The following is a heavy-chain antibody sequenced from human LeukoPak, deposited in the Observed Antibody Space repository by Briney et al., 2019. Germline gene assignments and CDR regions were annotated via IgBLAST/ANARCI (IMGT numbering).Heavy chain of an antibody. Sequence: ASVKVSCKASGYTFTGHYMHWVRQVPGQGLEWMGWINPKNAGTNYAQKFQGRVTMTRDTSISTVYMEVSRLTSDDTAVYYCAKTLYVRAVPGGLDYWGQGTLVTVSS. CDR2: INPKNAGT. CDR1: GYTFTGHY. CDR3: AKTLYVRAVPGGLDY. V-gene: IGHV1-2*02. J-gene: IGHJ4*02. D-gene: IGHD3-16*01.